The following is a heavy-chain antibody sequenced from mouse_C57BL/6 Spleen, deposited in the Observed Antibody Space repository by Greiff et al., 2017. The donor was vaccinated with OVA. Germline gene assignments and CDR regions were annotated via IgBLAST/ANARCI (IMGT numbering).Heavy chain of an antibody. V-gene: IGHV1-52*01. CDR2: IDPSDSET. CDR1: GYTFTSYW. Sequence: QVQLKQPGAELVRPGSSVKLSCKASGYTFTSYWMHWVKQRPIQGLEWIGNIDPSDSETHYNQKFKDKATLTVDKSSSTAYMQLSSPTSEDSAVYYCASGNFAYWGQGTLVTVSA. J-gene: IGHJ3*01. D-gene: IGHD2-1*01. CDR3: ASGNFAY.